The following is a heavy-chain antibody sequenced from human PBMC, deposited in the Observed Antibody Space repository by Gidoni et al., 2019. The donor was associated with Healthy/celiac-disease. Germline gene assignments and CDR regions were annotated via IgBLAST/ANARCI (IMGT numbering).Heavy chain of an antibody. V-gene: IGHV3-48*03. D-gene: IGHD6-13*01. J-gene: IGHJ4*02. CDR1: GFTFSSYE. Sequence: EVQLVESGGGLVQPGGSLRLSCAASGFTFSSYEMNWVRQAPGKGLEWVSYISSSGSTIYYADSVKGRFTISRDNAKNSLYLQMNSLRAEDTAVYYCARGHTTDGSWYFDYWGQGTLVTVSS. CDR2: ISSSGSTI. CDR3: ARGHTTDGSWYFDY.